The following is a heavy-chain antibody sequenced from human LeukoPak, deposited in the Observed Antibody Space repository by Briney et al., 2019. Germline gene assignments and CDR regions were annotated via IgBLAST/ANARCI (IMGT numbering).Heavy chain of an antibody. CDR2: IYYSGST. J-gene: IGHJ4*02. CDR3: ARGGKPGYSTARAVDY. Sequence: PSETLSLTCTVSGGSISSYYWSWIRQPPGEGLEWIGYIYYSGSTNYNPSLKSRVTISVDTSKNQFSLKLSSVTAADTAVYYCARGGKPGYSTARAVDYWGQGTLVTVSS. D-gene: IGHD6-13*01. CDR1: GGSISSYY. V-gene: IGHV4-59*01.